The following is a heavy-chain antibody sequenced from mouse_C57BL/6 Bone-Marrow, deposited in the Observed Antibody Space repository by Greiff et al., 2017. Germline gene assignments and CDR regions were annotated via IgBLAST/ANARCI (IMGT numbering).Heavy chain of an antibody. V-gene: IGHV3-8*01. CDR1: VYSITSDY. CDR3: ARFGDYDGSSEDYIDY. CDR2: ISYSGST. J-gene: IGHJ2*01. Sequence: VQLKESGPGLAKPSQTLSLTCSVTVYSITSDYWNWIRKFPGNKLESMGYISYSGSTYYTPSLKSLISITRDTSKTQYYMKLNSVTTEDTATYYCARFGDYDGSSEDYIDYWGQGTTLTVSS. D-gene: IGHD1-1*01.